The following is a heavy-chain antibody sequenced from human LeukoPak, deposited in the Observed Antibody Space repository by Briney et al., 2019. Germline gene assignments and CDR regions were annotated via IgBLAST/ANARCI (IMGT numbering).Heavy chain of an antibody. V-gene: IGHV4-59*01. CDR2: IYYSGST. Sequence: SETLSLTCTVSGGSISSYYWSWIRQPPGKGLEWIGYIYYSGSTNYNPSLKSRVTISVDTSKNQFSLKLSSVTAADTAVYYCARDNPYYYDSSGYYNNFDYWGQGTLVTVSS. J-gene: IGHJ4*02. D-gene: IGHD3-22*01. CDR3: ARDNPYYYDSSGYYNNFDY. CDR1: GGSISSYY.